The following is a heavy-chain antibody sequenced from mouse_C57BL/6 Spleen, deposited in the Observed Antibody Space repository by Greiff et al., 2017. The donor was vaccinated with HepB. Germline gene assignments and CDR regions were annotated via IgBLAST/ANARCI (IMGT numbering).Heavy chain of an antibody. Sequence: VQLQQSGPVLVKPGASVKMSCKASGYTFTDYYMNWVKQSHGKSLEWIGVINPYNGGTSYNQKFKGKATLTVDKSSSTAYMELNSLTSEDSAVYYCARSRYDYQAWFAYWGQGTLVTVSA. J-gene: IGHJ3*01. D-gene: IGHD2-4*01. CDR3: ARSRYDYQAWFAY. CDR2: INPYNGGT. CDR1: GYTFTDYY. V-gene: IGHV1-19*01.